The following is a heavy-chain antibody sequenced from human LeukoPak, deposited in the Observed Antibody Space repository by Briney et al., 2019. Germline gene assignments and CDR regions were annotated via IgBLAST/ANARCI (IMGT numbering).Heavy chain of an antibody. V-gene: IGHV5-10-1*01. Sequence: GESLKISCNGSGYSFTNYWISWVRQMPGKGLEWMGRIDPSDSYTNYSPSFQGHVTISVDKSISTTYLQWSSLKASDTAMYYCARTEYSSSSDWDYWGQGTLVTVSS. CDR2: IDPSDSYT. CDR1: GYSFTNYW. J-gene: IGHJ4*02. D-gene: IGHD6-6*01. CDR3: ARTEYSSSSDWDY.